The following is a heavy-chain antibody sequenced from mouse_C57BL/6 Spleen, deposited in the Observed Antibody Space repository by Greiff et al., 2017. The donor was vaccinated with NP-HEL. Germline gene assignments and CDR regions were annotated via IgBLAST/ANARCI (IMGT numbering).Heavy chain of an antibody. CDR1: GYTFTDYN. J-gene: IGHJ4*01. CDR2: INPNNGGT. Sequence: EVQLQQSGPELVKPGASVKMSCKASGYTFTDYNMHWVKQSHGKSLEWIGYINPNNGGTSYNQKFKGKATLTVNKSSSTAYMELRSLTSEDSAVYYCARGGGYYYGSSYAMDYWGQGTSVTVSS. CDR3: ARGGGYYYGSSYAMDY. V-gene: IGHV1-22*01. D-gene: IGHD1-1*01.